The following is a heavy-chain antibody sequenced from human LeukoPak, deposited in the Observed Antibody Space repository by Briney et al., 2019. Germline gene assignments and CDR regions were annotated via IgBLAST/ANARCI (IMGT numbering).Heavy chain of an antibody. CDR2: INSEGSST. CDR1: GFTFSSYW. V-gene: IGHV3-74*01. D-gene: IGHD3-22*01. Sequence: GGALRLSCAASGFTFSSYWMHWVRQAAGKGLVWVSRINSEGSSTRYADSVKGRFNISRDNAKHTLDLHMNSLRAEDTAVYYCAMITYYYDSSGYSLGPWGQGTLGTVSS. CDR3: AMITYYYDSSGYSLGP. J-gene: IGHJ4*02.